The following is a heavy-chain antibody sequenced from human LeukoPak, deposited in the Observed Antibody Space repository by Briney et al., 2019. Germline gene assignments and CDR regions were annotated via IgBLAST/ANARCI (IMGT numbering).Heavy chain of an antibody. Sequence: PGGSLRLACAASGFTFSNYVLTWVRQAPGKGLEWVSSISSSSSYINYADSVKGRFTISRDDAKNSLYLQMSSLRAEDTAVYYCARDLWAVTTAIDYWGQGTLVTVSS. V-gene: IGHV3-21*01. CDR1: GFTFSNYV. D-gene: IGHD4-17*01. J-gene: IGHJ4*02. CDR3: ARDLWAVTTAIDY. CDR2: ISSSSSYI.